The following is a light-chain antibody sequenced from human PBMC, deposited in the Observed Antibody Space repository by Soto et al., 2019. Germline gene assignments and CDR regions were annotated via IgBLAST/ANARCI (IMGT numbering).Light chain of an antibody. CDR3: QQRSNWPRT. V-gene: IGKV3-11*01. CDR2: DVS. CDR1: QNISNY. J-gene: IGKJ1*01. Sequence: IVLTQYPATLSLSPGKRATLSCMASQNISNYLIWYQQKPGQAPRLLIYDVSNRAAGIPARFSGSGSGTDFTLTISSLEPEDFAVYYCQQRSNWPRTVGQGTKVEIK.